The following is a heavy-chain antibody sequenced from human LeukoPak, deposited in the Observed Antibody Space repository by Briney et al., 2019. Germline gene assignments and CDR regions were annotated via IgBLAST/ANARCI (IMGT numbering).Heavy chain of an antibody. V-gene: IGHV4-30-4*01. CDR1: GGSISSGDYY. D-gene: IGHD4-23*01. J-gene: IGHJ3*02. Sequence: SETLSLTCTVSGGSISSGDYYWSWIRQPPGKGLEWLGYIYYSGSTYYNPSLKSRVTISVDTSKNQFSLKLSSVTAADTAVYYCARASTVVTISGDAFDIWGQGTMVTVSS. CDR2: IYYSGST. CDR3: ARASTVVTISGDAFDI.